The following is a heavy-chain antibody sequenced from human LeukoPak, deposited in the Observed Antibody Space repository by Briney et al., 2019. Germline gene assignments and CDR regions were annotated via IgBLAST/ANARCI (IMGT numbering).Heavy chain of an antibody. Sequence: ASVKVSCKSSGYRFAGYYMQWVRQAPGQGPEWMGWMNPANGVTNYARKFQGRVTLTSDTSISTAYMELSRLTSDDTAVYYCARDPSGDSSGYPFDYWGQGTLVTVSS. CDR3: ARDPSGDSSGYPFDY. D-gene: IGHD3-22*01. V-gene: IGHV1-2*02. CDR1: GYRFAGYY. J-gene: IGHJ4*02. CDR2: MNPANGVT.